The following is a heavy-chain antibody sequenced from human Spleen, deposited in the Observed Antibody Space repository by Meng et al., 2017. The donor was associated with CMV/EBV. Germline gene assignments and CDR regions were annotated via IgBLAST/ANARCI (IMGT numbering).Heavy chain of an antibody. CDR1: GFTFSSHW. V-gene: IGHV3-74*01. Sequence: GESLKISCAASGFTFSSHWMHWVRQVPGKGLVWVSRINSDGSSTSSADSVKGRFTISRDNAKNTLYLQMNSLRAEDTAVYFCARVVLEWLTQHSYGMDVWGQGTTVTVSS. CDR2: INSDGSST. D-gene: IGHD3-3*01. J-gene: IGHJ6*02. CDR3: ARVVLEWLTQHSYGMDV.